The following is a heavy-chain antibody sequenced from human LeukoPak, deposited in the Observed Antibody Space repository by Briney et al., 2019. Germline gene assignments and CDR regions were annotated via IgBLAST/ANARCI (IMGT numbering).Heavy chain of an antibody. V-gene: IGHV3-7*01. CDR2: IQQDGSRI. CDR3: ARAGRYCSSTSCYRGYWFDP. D-gene: IGHD2-2*01. CDR1: GFSFSNYW. Sequence: PGGSLRLSCAASGFSFSNYWMIWVRQAPGKGLEWVANIQQDGSRIYYLDSVKGRFSTSRDNAKNSLYLQMNSLRAEDTAVYYCARAGRYCSSTSCYRGYWFDPWGQGTLVTVSS. J-gene: IGHJ5*02.